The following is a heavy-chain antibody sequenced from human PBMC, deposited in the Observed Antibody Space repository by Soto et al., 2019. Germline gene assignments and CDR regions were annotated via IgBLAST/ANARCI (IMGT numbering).Heavy chain of an antibody. CDR3: ARENIRPYDFWSGYLDY. CDR2: IYSGGST. D-gene: IGHD3-3*01. J-gene: IGHJ4*02. V-gene: IGHV3-53*04. CDR1: GFTVSSNY. Sequence: PGGSLRLSCAASGFTVSSNYMSWVRQAPGKGLEWVSVIYSGGSTYYADSVKGRFTISRHNSKNTLYLQMNSLRAEDTAVYYCARENIRPYDFWSGYLDYWGQGTLVTVSS.